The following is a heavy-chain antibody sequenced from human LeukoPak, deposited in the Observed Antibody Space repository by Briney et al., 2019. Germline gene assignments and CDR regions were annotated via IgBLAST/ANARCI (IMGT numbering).Heavy chain of an antibody. J-gene: IGHJ4*02. CDR3: VVVVGPWNY. Sequence: ASVKVSCKASGYTFTGYYMHWVRQAPGQGLEWMGWMNPNSGNTGYAQKFQGRVTMTRDTSISTAYMELSSLRSEDTAVYYCVVVVGPWNYWGQGTLVTVSS. CDR1: GYTFTGYY. CDR2: MNPNSGNT. D-gene: IGHD2-15*01. V-gene: IGHV1-8*02.